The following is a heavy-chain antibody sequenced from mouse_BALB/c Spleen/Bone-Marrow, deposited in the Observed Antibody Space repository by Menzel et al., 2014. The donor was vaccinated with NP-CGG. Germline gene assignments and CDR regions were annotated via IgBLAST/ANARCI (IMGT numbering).Heavy chain of an antibody. D-gene: IGHD1-1*01. CDR3: ARGSYYEGAMDY. CDR2: IWAGGST. J-gene: IGHJ4*01. V-gene: IGHV2-9*02. CDR1: GFSLTSYG. Sequence: QVQLKHSGPGLVAPSQSLSITCTVSGFSLTSYGVHWVRQPPGKVLEWLGVIWAGGSTNYNSALMSRLSISKDNSKSQGFSKMNSLQTDDTAMYYCARGSYYEGAMDYWGQGTSVTVSS.